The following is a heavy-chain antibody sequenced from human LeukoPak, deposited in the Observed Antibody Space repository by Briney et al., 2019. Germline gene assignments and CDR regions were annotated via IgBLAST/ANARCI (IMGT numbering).Heavy chain of an antibody. Sequence: PGRSLRLSCAASGFTFSSYGMHWVRQAPGKGLEWVAVISYDGSNKYYADSVKGRFTISRDNSKNTLYLQMNSLRAEDTAVYYCASHPFGVVTGDYWGQGTLVTVSS. D-gene: IGHD3-3*01. CDR1: GFTFSSYG. J-gene: IGHJ4*02. CDR2: ISYDGSNK. CDR3: ASHPFGVVTGDY. V-gene: IGHV3-30*03.